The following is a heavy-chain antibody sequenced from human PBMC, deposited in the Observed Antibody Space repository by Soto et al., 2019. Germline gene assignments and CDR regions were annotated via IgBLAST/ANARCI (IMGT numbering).Heavy chain of an antibody. CDR1: GGSISSYY. Sequence: SETLSLTCTVSGGSISSYYWSWIRQPPGKGLEWIGYIYYSGSTNYNPSLKSRVTISVDTSKNQFSLKLSSVTAADTAVYYCARGPPTSACDYWGQGTLVTVSS. V-gene: IGHV4-59*01. J-gene: IGHJ4*02. CDR3: ARGPPTSACDY. CDR2: IYYSGST.